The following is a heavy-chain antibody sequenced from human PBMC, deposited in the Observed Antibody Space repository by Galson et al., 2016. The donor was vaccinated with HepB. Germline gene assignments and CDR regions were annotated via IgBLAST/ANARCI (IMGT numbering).Heavy chain of an antibody. D-gene: IGHD3-16*01. CDR3: ARVTVGRYGPQGTFDV. J-gene: IGHJ3*01. V-gene: IGHV4-34*01. Sequence: ETLSLTCTVSGGSINNYYWSWIRQSPGKGLEWIGESNHRGSTNYNPSFKSRVTISVDTSKQQFSLKLTSATTADTAVYFCARVTVGRYGPQGTFDVWGQGTLVTVSS. CDR2: SNHRGST. CDR1: GGSINNYY.